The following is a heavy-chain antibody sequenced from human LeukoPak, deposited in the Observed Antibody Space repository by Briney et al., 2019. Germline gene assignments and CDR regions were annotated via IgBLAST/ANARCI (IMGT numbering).Heavy chain of an antibody. CDR2: IIPIFGTA. CDR1: GGTFSSYA. D-gene: IGHD6-13*01. V-gene: IGHV1-69*13. Sequence: ASVKVSCKASGGTFSSYAISWVRQAPGQGLEWMGGIIPIFGTANYAQKFQGRVTITADESTSTAYMELSSLRSEDTAVYYCARVAAGMRRGFDPWGQGTLATVSS. CDR3: ARVAAGMRRGFDP. J-gene: IGHJ5*02.